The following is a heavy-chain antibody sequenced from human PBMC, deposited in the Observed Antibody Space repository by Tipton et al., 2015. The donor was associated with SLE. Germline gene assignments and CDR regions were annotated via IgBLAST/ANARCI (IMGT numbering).Heavy chain of an antibody. CDR3: ARDHLPGGYYYYMDV. Sequence: LRLSCTVSGGSIRNYFWHWIRQSPGKGLEWIGYIYYSGSTNYNPSLKSRVTISVDTSKNQSSLKLSSVTAADTAVYYCARDHLPGGYYYYMDVWGKGTTVTVSS. J-gene: IGHJ6*03. D-gene: IGHD3-10*01. CDR2: IYYSGST. V-gene: IGHV4-59*01. CDR1: GGSIRNYF.